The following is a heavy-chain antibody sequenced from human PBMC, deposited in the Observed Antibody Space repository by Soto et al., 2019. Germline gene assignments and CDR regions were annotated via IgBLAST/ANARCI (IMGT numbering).Heavy chain of an antibody. V-gene: IGHV4-34*01. CDR1: GGSFSGYY. CDR2: INHSGST. CDR3: ARAGLGGDYETRNFDY. D-gene: IGHD4-17*01. J-gene: IGHJ4*02. Sequence: SETLSLTCAVYGGSFSGYYWSWIRQPPGKGLEWIGEINHSGSTNYNPSLKSRVTISVDTSKNQFSLKLSSVTAADTAVYYCARAGLGGDYETRNFDYWGQGTLVTVSS.